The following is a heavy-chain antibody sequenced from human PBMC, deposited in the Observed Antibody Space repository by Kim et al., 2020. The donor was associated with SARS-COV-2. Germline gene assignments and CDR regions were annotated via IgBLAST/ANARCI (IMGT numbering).Heavy chain of an antibody. J-gene: IGHJ6*03. Sequence: AESGKGRFTHSRANSKNTLYLQMNSLGAEDTAVYYCAKGSSFYYYYYMYVWGKGTTVTVSS. V-gene: IGHV3-23*01. CDR3: AKGSSFYYYYYMYV.